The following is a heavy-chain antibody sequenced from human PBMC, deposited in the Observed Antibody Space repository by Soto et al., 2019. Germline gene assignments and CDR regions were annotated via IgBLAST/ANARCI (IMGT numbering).Heavy chain of an antibody. CDR1: GFTFDDYA. V-gene: IGHV3-9*01. D-gene: IGHD3-9*01. CDR2: ISWNSGSI. CDR3: EKSPYYDIWTVYYTVNYMDV. Sequence: EVQLVESGGGLVQPGRSLRLSCAASGFTFDDYAMHWVRQAPGKGLEWGSGISWNSGSIGDADSVKGRFTISRDNAKNSLYLQMNSLRAEDTALYYCEKSPYYDIWTVYYTVNYMDVWGKGTTVTVSS. J-gene: IGHJ6*03.